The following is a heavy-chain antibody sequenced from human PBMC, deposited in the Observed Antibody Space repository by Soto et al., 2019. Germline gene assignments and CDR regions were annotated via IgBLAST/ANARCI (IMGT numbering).Heavy chain of an antibody. J-gene: IGHJ4*02. Sequence: GGSLRLSCAASGFTFSSYAMSWVRQAPGKGLEWVSAISGSGGSTYYADSVKGRFTISRDNSKNTLYLQMNSLRAEDTAVDYCAKDRDSWVAARGYWGQGTLVTVSS. V-gene: IGHV3-23*01. CDR1: GFTFSSYA. CDR2: ISGSGGST. CDR3: AKDRDSWVAARGY. D-gene: IGHD6-6*01.